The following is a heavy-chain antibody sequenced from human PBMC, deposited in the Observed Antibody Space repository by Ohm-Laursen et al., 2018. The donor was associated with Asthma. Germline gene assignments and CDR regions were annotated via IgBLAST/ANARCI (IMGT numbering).Heavy chain of an antibody. D-gene: IGHD6-19*01. Sequence: ESLRISCKCSGYSFTTYWIGWVRQVPGKGLEWMGIIYPGDSDTRYSPSFQGQVTISADKSISTAYLQWSSLKASDTAMYYCARRGYSREGFDPWGQGTLVTVSS. CDR3: ARRGYSREGFDP. CDR1: GYSFTTYW. V-gene: IGHV5-51*01. CDR2: IYPGDSDT. J-gene: IGHJ5*02.